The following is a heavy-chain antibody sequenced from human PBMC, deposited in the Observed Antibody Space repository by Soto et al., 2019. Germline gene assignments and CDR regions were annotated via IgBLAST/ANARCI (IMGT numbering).Heavy chain of an antibody. D-gene: IGHD3-9*01. Sequence: SETLSLTCTVSGGSISSGDYYWSWIRQPPGKGLEWIGYIYYSGSTYYNPSLKSRVTISVDTSKNQFSLKLSSVTAADTAVYYCARGPYDILTQYYYGMDVWGQGTKVTVSS. CDR2: IYYSGST. V-gene: IGHV4-30-4*01. CDR1: GGSISSGDYY. CDR3: ARGPYDILTQYYYGMDV. J-gene: IGHJ6*02.